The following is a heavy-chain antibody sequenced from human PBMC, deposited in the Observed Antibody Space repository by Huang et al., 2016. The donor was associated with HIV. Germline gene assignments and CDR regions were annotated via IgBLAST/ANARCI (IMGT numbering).Heavy chain of an antibody. Sequence: QVQLQESGPGLVKPSETLSLTCSVSGGSISSHYWSWIRQPPGKGLEWIGSIYYSGVSNYSPSLNSRVFISVDTSRNQFALKLSSVTAADTAVYYCARDRRHCSGGSCYYSDYWGHGTLVTVSS. V-gene: IGHV4-59*11. CDR3: ARDRRHCSGGSCYYSDY. CDR1: GGSISSHY. D-gene: IGHD2-15*01. CDR2: IYYSGVS. J-gene: IGHJ4*01.